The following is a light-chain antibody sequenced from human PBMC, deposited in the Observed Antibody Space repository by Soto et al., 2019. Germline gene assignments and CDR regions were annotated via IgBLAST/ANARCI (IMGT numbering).Light chain of an antibody. CDR2: GAS. V-gene: IGKV3-15*01. Sequence: DIVMTQSPATLSVSPGERATLSCRASQTISSNLAWYQQKPGQTSRLLIYGASTRAAGIPARFSGSGSGTDFTLTITSLQSEDFAVYYCQQYNNWPPFTFGPGTKVDIK. CDR3: QQYNNWPPFT. J-gene: IGKJ3*01. CDR1: QTISSN.